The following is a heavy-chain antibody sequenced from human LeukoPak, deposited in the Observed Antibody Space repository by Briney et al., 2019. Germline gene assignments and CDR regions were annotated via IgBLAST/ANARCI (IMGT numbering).Heavy chain of an antibody. Sequence: GGSLRLSCAASGFTVSSNYMSWVRQAPGKGLEWVSVIYSGGSTYYADSVKGRFTISRDNSKNTLYLQMNSLRAEDTAVYYCAIRAVAGTKSSWGQGTLVTVSS. D-gene: IGHD6-19*01. CDR1: GFTVSSNY. CDR2: IYSGGST. J-gene: IGHJ5*02. CDR3: AIRAVAGTKSS. V-gene: IGHV3-53*01.